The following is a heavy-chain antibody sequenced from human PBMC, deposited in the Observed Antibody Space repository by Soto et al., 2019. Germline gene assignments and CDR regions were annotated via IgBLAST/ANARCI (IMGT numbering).Heavy chain of an antibody. D-gene: IGHD2-15*01. CDR1: GECLNIYY. CDR3: ARGAAVVVAATYNWFDP. J-gene: IGHJ5*02. CDR2: INHSGST. Sequence: SWSLALACAVYGECLNIYYWGGIRPPPGKGLEWIGEINHSGSTNYNPSLKSRVTISVDTSKNQFSLKLSSVTAADTAVYYCARGAAVVVAATYNWFDPWGQGTLVTVSS. V-gene: IGHV4-34*01.